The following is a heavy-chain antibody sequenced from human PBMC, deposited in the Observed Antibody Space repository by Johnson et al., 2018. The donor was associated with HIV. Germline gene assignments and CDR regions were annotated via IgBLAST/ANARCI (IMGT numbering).Heavy chain of an antibody. J-gene: IGHJ3*02. V-gene: IGHV3-30*02. CDR2: IRYDGSNK. Sequence: QVQLVESGGGLIQPGGSLRLSCAVSGLSVSINYITWVRQAPGKGLEWMAFIRYDGSNKYYADSVKGRFTISRDNSKNTLYLQMNSLRAEDTAVYYCAKGGGQLWFYIAFDIWGQGTMVTVSS. D-gene: IGHD5-18*01. CDR3: AKGGGQLWFYIAFDI. CDR1: GLSVSINY.